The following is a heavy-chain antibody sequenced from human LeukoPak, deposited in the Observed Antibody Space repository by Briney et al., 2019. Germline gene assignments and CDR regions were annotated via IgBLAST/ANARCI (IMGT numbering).Heavy chain of an antibody. Sequence: PGGSLRPSCAASGFTFDDYGMSWVRQAPGKGLEWVSGINWNGGSTGYADSVKGRFTVSRDNSKNTLYLQMNSLRAEDTAVYYCAKGGSSAVAGNKNYWGQGTLVTVSS. CDR2: INWNGGST. V-gene: IGHV3-20*04. J-gene: IGHJ4*02. CDR3: AKGGSSAVAGNKNY. D-gene: IGHD6-19*01. CDR1: GFTFDDYG.